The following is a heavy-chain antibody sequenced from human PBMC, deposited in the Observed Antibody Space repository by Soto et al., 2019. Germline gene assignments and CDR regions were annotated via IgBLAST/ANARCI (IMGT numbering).Heavy chain of an antibody. V-gene: IGHV1-69*02. J-gene: IGHJ4*02. CDR3: ARVLHCSSTSCPYYFDY. CDR1: GGTFSSYT. D-gene: IGHD2-2*01. Sequence: ASVKVSCKASGGTFSSYTISWVRQAPGQGLEWMGRIIPILGIANYAQKFQGRVTITADKSTSTAYMELSSLRSEDTAVYYCARVLHCSSTSCPYYFDYWGQGTLVTVSS. CDR2: IIPILGIA.